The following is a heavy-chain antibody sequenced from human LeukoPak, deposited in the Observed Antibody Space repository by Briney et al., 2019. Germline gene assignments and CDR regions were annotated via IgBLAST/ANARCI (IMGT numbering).Heavy chain of an antibody. Sequence: GGSLRLSCAASGFTFSGYAMSWVRQAPGKGLEWVSAISGSGGSTYYADSVKGRFTISRDNSKNTLYLQMNSLRAEDTAVYYCAKQFIAAPDAFDIWGQGTMVTVSS. J-gene: IGHJ3*02. CDR2: ISGSGGST. V-gene: IGHV3-23*01. CDR3: AKQFIAAPDAFDI. D-gene: IGHD6-13*01. CDR1: GFTFSGYA.